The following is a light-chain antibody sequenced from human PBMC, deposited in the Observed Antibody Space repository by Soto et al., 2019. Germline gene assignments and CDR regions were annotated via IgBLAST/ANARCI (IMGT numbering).Light chain of an antibody. J-gene: IGKJ2*01. Sequence: IVMTQTPLSLPVAPGEPASISCRSSQSLFDTEDGGTYLDWYLHKPGQSPQLLIYTISYRASGVPDRFSGSGSGTDFTLNISRVEAEDVGTYDCMQRLDVPFTFGQGTKLEIK. CDR2: TIS. CDR3: MQRLDVPFT. CDR1: QSLFDTEDGGTY. V-gene: IGKV2-40*01.